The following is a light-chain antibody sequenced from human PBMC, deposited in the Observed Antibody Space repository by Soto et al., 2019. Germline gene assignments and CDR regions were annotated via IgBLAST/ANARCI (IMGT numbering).Light chain of an antibody. V-gene: IGKV3-11*01. J-gene: IGKJ5*01. CDR2: GAS. Sequence: EIVLTQSPVTLSLSPGERATLSCRASQSVSSYLAWYQQKPGQAPRLLIYGASNRATGIPARFSGSGSGTDFTLTISSLEPEDFAVYYCQQRLNWQVTFGQGTRLEIK. CDR3: QQRLNWQVT. CDR1: QSVSSY.